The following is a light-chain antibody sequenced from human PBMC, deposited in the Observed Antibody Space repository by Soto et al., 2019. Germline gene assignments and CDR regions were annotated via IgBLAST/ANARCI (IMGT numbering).Light chain of an antibody. CDR2: AAS. J-gene: IGKJ4*01. V-gene: IGKV3D-15*01. CDR1: QSVSDN. CDR3: QQYNDWPLT. Sequence: IVMTQSPSTLSASPGERATLSCRASQSVSDNLAWYQQKPGKAPRLVIYAASTRPSGIPSRFSGSGSGTEFSLAFSILQSKHLAVYYCQQYNDWPLTFGGGTKV.